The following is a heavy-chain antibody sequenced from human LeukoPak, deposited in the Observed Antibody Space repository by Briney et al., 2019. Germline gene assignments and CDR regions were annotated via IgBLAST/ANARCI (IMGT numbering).Heavy chain of an antibody. Sequence: SETLSLTCAVYGGSFSGYYWSWIRQPPGKGLEWIGGINHSGSTNYNPSLKSRVTISVDTSKNQFSLKLSSVTAADTAVYYCAGGFRPLWPSDYWGQGTLVTVSS. CDR1: GGSFSGYY. J-gene: IGHJ4*02. CDR2: INHSGST. D-gene: IGHD3-16*01. CDR3: AGGFRPLWPSDY. V-gene: IGHV4-34*01.